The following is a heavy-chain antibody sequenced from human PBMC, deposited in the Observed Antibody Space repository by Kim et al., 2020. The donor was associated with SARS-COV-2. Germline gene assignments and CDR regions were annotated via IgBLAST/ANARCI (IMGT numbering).Heavy chain of an antibody. Sequence: YAEPVRGRFTTSRDNPKSTVYLQMNSLRAEDTAVYYCAGICGTTSCSDDYWGQGTLVTVSS. V-gene: IGHV3-23*01. CDR3: AGICGTTSCSDDY. J-gene: IGHJ4*02. D-gene: IGHD2-2*01.